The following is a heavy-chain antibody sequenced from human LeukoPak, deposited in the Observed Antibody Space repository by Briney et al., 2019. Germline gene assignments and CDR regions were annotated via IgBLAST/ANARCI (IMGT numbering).Heavy chain of an antibody. CDR1: GFTFSSYG. V-gene: IGHV3-33*06. D-gene: IGHD6-6*01. CDR3: AKSGFMGIAAHDYYYMDV. J-gene: IGHJ6*03. CDR2: IWYDGSNK. Sequence: GGSLRLSCAASGFTFSSYGMHWVPQAPGKGLEWVAVIWYDGSNKYYADSVKGRFTISRDNSKNTLYLQMNSLRAEDTAVYYCAKSGFMGIAAHDYYYMDVWGKGTTVTVSS.